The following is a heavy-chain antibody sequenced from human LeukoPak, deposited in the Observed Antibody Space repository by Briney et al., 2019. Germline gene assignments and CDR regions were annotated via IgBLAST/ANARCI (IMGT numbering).Heavy chain of an antibody. CDR1: EYTFTGYY. CDR3: ARDYRSGAPDYLDS. V-gene: IGHV1-2*02. Sequence: ASVKVSCKASEYTFTGYYMHWVRQAPGQGLEWMGWINPNSGGTNYAQKFQGRVTMTRDTSISTAYMELSRLRSDDTAVYYCARDYRSGAPDYLDSWGQGTLVTVSS. CDR2: INPNSGGT. J-gene: IGHJ4*02. D-gene: IGHD1-14*01.